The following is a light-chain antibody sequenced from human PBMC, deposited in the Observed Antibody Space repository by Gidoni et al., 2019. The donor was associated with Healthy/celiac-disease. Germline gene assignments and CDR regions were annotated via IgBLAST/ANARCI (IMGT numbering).Light chain of an antibody. J-gene: IGKJ2*01. V-gene: IGKV1-33*01. CDR1: QDISNY. Sequence: DIQMTQSPSSLSASVGDRVTITCQASQDISNYLNWYQQKPGKAPKLLIYDASNLEIGVPSRFSGSGSGTDFTFTISSLQPEDIATYYCQQYDNLLFTFXQXTKLEIK. CDR3: QQYDNLLFT. CDR2: DAS.